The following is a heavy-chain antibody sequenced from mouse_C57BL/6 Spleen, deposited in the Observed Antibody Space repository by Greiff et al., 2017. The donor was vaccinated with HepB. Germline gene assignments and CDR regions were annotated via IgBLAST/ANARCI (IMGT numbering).Heavy chain of an antibody. J-gene: IGHJ1*03. V-gene: IGHV1-4*01. CDR2: INPSSGYT. D-gene: IGHD2-1*01. CDR3: ARGGNYDWYFDV. CDR1: GFTFTSYT. Sequence: QVQLKESGAELARPGASVKMSCKASGFTFTSYTMHWVKQRPGQGLEWIGYINPSSGYTKYNQKFKDKATLTADKSSSTAYMQLSSLTSEDSAVYYCARGGNYDWYFDVWGTGTTVTVSS.